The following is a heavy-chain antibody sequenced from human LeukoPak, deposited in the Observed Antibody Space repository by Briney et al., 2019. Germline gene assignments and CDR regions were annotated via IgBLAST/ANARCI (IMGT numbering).Heavy chain of an antibody. CDR2: IRYDGGEI. Sequence: GGSLRLSCAASGFTFRNYAMHWVRQAPGKGLEWVAFIRYDGGEIYYADSVKGRFTISRDNSKNTLYLQIDSLRAEDTAVYYCAKRGAVAGMSDFDYWGQGTLVTVSS. D-gene: IGHD6-19*01. CDR1: GFTFRNYA. J-gene: IGHJ4*02. V-gene: IGHV3-30*02. CDR3: AKRGAVAGMSDFDY.